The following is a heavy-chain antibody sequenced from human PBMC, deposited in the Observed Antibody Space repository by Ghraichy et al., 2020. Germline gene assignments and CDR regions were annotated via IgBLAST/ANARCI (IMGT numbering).Heavy chain of an antibody. CDR3: AKDLGQWACFDY. J-gene: IGHJ4*02. CDR1: GFTFSSYG. D-gene: IGHD6-19*01. V-gene: IGHV3-30*02. Sequence: GGSLRLSCAASGFTFSSYGMHWVRQAPGKGLEWVAFIRYDGSNKYYADSVKGRFTISRDNSKNTLYLQMNSLRAEDTAVYYCAKDLGQWACFDYWGQGTLVTVSS. CDR2: IRYDGSNK.